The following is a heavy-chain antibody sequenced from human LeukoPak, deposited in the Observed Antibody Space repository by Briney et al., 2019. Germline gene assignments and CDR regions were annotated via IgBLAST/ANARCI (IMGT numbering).Heavy chain of an antibody. CDR2: IYYSGST. Sequence: SETLSLTCTVSGGSISSYYWSWIRQPPGKGLEWIGYIYYSGSTNYNPSLKSRVTISVDTSKNQFSLKLSSVTAADTAVYYCARRGNWFDPWGQGTLVTVSS. CDR1: GGSISSYY. J-gene: IGHJ5*02. CDR3: ARRGNWFDP. V-gene: IGHV4-59*08.